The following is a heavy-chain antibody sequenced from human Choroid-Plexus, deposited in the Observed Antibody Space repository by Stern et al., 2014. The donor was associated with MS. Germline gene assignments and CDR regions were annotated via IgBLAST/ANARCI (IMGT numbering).Heavy chain of an antibody. D-gene: IGHD2/OR15-2a*01. CDR2: LSNYGSK. V-gene: IGHV3-30*18. CDR3: AKDRQYLTFFFDF. CDR1: GFSFSCFG. Sequence: VQLVESGGGVLQPGRPLRLSCAASGFSFSCFGMHWVRQAPAKGLEWVALLSNYGSKYYADSVKVRFAIPRDNSKNTLYLQMNSLRAEDTAVYYCAKDRQYLTFFFDFWGQGSLVTVSS. J-gene: IGHJ4*02.